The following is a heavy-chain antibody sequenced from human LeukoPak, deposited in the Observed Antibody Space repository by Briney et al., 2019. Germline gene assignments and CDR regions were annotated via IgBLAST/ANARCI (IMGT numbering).Heavy chain of an antibody. CDR1: GFTFSSYC. D-gene: IGHD5-24*01. CDR2: IGGSGTRT. J-gene: IGHJ3*02. V-gene: IGHV3-23*01. Sequence: GGSLRLSCSASGFTFSSYCMNCVRQAPGKGLEWFSGIGGSGTRTYYANSVKGLFTRSRHKSKNTLYLQMNRLRAEDTAVYYCERGHSGGYNFVGAFDIWGQGAMVTVSS. CDR3: ERGHSGGYNFVGAFDI.